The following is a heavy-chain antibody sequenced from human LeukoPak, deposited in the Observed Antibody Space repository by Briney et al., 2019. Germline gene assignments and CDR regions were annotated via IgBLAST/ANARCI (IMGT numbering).Heavy chain of an antibody. J-gene: IGHJ2*01. CDR1: GGSISSSSYY. CDR2: IYYSGST. V-gene: IGHV4-39*01. D-gene: IGHD6-19*01. Sequence: PSETLSLTCTVSGGSISSSSYYWGWIRQPPGKGLEWIGSIYYSGSTYYNPSLKSRVTISVDTSKNQFSLKLSSVTAADTAVYYCASTYYSGGWYFDLWGRGTLVTVSS. CDR3: ASTYYSGGWYFDL.